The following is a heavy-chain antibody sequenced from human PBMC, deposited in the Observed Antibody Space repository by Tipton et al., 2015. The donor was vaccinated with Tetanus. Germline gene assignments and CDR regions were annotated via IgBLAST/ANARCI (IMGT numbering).Heavy chain of an antibody. V-gene: IGHV3-48*01. CDR3: TVPYGDYDYWYFDL. CDR1: GFTFSSYA. J-gene: IGHJ2*01. D-gene: IGHD4-17*01. Sequence: SLRLSCAASGFTFSSYAMNWVRQAPGKGLEWVSYISSSSSTIYYADSVKGRFTISRDNAKNSLYLQMNSLRAEDTAVYYCTVPYGDYDYWYFDLWGRGTLVTVSS. CDR2: ISSSSSTI.